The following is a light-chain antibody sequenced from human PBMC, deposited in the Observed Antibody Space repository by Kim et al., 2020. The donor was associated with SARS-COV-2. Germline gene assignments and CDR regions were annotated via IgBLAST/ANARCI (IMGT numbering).Light chain of an antibody. CDR3: QAWDSSTWV. CDR2: QDS. Sequence: VSPGQTARITCSGDKLGDKYACWYQQEPGQSPVLVIYQDSKRPSGIPERFSGSNSGNTATLTISGTQAMDEADYYCQAWDSSTWVFGGGTQLTVL. CDR1: KLGDKY. J-gene: IGLJ3*02. V-gene: IGLV3-1*01.